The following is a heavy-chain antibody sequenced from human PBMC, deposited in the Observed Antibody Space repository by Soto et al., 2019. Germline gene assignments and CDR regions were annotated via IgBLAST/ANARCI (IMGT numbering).Heavy chain of an antibody. CDR2: IKSKTDGGTT. CDR1: GFTFSNAW. V-gene: IGHV3-15*01. J-gene: IGHJ5*02. Sequence: PGGSLRLSCAASGFTFSNAWMSWVRQAPGKGVEWVARIKSKTDGGTTDYAAPVKGRFTISRDDSRDTVYLQMNSLNTGDTAVYYCTTMGKVSWGQGTLVTVSS. CDR3: TTMGKVS. D-gene: IGHD7-27*01.